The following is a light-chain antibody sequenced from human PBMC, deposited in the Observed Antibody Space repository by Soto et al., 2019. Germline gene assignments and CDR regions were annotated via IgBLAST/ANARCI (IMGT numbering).Light chain of an antibody. CDR1: QSVSGL. Sequence: EIVLTQSPGTLSLSPGERATLSCRASQSVSGLLAWYQQKPGQAPRLLIYDAYNRATGIPPRFSGSGSGTDFTLTISSLEPEDSAVYYCQQRHMWPITFGQGTRLEIK. J-gene: IGKJ5*01. V-gene: IGKV3-11*01. CDR3: QQRHMWPIT. CDR2: DAY.